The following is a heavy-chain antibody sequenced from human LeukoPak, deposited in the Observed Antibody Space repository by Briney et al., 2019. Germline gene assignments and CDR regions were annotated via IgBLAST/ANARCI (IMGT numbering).Heavy chain of an antibody. D-gene: IGHD1-26*01. CDR3: ARVWSRRYSGSTGYFDY. V-gene: IGHV1-2*02. J-gene: IGHJ4*02. Sequence: GASVKVSCKASGYTFTGYYMHWVRQAPGQGLEWMGWINPNSGGTNYAQKLQGRVTMTTDTSTSTAYMELRSLRSDDTAVYYCARVWSRRYSGSTGYFDYWGQGTLVTVSS. CDR2: INPNSGGT. CDR1: GYTFTGYY.